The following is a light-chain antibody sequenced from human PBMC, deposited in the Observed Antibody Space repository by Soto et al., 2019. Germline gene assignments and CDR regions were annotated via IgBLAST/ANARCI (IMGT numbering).Light chain of an antibody. J-gene: IGKJ4*01. CDR2: DAS. V-gene: IGKV3-20*01. CDR1: QSLSGN. Sequence: EIVMTQSPATLSVSPGERATLSCRASQSLSGNLAWYQQKPGQAPRLLIYDASSRATGIPDRFSGGGSGTDFTLTISRLEPEDFAVYYCQQFSSYPLTFGGGTKVDIK. CDR3: QQFSSYPLT.